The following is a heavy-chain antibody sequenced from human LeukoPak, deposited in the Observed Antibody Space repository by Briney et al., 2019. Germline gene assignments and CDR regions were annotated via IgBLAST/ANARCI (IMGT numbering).Heavy chain of an antibody. Sequence: PGGSLRLSCAASGFTFSSYSMNWVRQAPGKGLEWVSSISSSSSYIYYADSVKGRFTISGDNAKNSLYLQMNSLRAEDTAVYYCARDLGGGAYGDYLDYWGQGTLVTVSS. V-gene: IGHV3-21*01. CDR3: ARDLGGGAYGDYLDY. D-gene: IGHD4-17*01. CDR1: GFTFSSYS. J-gene: IGHJ4*02. CDR2: ISSSSSYI.